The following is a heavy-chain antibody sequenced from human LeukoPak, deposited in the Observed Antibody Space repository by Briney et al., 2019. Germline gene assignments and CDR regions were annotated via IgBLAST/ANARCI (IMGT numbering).Heavy chain of an antibody. D-gene: IGHD3-22*01. Sequence: SVKVSCKASGGTFSSYAISWVRQAPGQGLEWMGRIIPIFGIANYAQKFQGRVTITADKSTSTAYMELSSLRSEDTVVYYCAREGYYDSSGYYPPAYYFDYWGQGTLVTVSS. J-gene: IGHJ4*02. CDR3: AREGYYDSSGYYPPAYYFDY. CDR2: IIPIFGIA. CDR1: GGTFSSYA. V-gene: IGHV1-69*04.